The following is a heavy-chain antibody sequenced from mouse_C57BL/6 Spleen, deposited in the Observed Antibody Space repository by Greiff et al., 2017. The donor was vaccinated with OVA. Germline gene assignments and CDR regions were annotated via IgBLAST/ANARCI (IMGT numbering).Heavy chain of an antibody. CDR3: AGVDY. CDR1: GFTFSDYG. CDR2: ISSGSSTI. Sequence: EVKLVQSGGGLVKPGGSLKLSCAASGFTFSDYGMDWVRQAPEKGLEWVAYISSGSSTIYYADTVKGRFTISRDNAKNTLSLQMTSLRSEDTAMYCCAGVDYWGQGTSVTVSS. J-gene: IGHJ4*01. V-gene: IGHV5-17*01.